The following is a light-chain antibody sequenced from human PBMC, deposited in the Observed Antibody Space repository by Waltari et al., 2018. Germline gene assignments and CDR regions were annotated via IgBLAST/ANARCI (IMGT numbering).Light chain of an antibody. CDR2: DAS. CDR1: QSVNSY. Sequence: EIVLTQSPATLSLSPGERATLSCRASQSVNSYLVWYQQKPGQAPRLLIYDASNRATGIPARFSGSGSGTDFTLTISSXXXEDFAVYYCQQRANWLTFGGGTKVEIK. CDR3: QQRANWLT. J-gene: IGKJ4*01. V-gene: IGKV3-11*01.